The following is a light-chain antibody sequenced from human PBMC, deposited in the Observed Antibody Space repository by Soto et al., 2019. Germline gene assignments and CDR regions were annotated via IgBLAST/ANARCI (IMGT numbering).Light chain of an antibody. Sequence: QLVLTQSPSASASLGASGKLTCTPTSGHSNYVIAWHQQQPEKGPRYLMKFNSDGSHSKGDGIPDRFSGSSSGAERYLTISSLQSEDEADYYCQTWGTGIVLFGGGTKLTVL. J-gene: IGLJ2*01. V-gene: IGLV4-69*01. CDR1: SGHSNYV. CDR3: QTWGTGIVL. CDR2: FNSDGSH.